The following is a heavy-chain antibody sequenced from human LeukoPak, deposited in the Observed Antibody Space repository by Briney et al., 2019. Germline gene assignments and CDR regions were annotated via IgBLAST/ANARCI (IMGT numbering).Heavy chain of an antibody. J-gene: IGHJ4*02. Sequence: PGGSLRLSCAASGFTFSDYYMSWIRQAPGKGLEWISYISGSGGSVYYADSVKGRFTISRDNAKNSLYLQMDSLRAEDTAVYFCATRPASEAYFAVFDYWGQGTLVTVSS. D-gene: IGHD2/OR15-2a*01. V-gene: IGHV3-11*01. CDR2: ISGSGGSV. CDR3: ATRPASEAYFAVFDY. CDR1: GFTFSDYY.